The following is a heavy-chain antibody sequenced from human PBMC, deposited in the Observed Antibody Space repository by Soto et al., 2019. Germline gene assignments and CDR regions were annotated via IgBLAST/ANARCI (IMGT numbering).Heavy chain of an antibody. Sequence: QVQLVQSGAEVKKPGASVKVSCKASGYTFTSYAMHWVRQAPGQRLEWMGWINAGNGNTKYSQKFEGRVTITRDTSASTAYMELSSLRAEDTAVHYCARGLGGWPDYWGQGTLVTVSS. CDR3: ARGLGGWPDY. CDR1: GYTFTSYA. D-gene: IGHD2-15*01. V-gene: IGHV1-3*01. J-gene: IGHJ4*02. CDR2: INAGNGNT.